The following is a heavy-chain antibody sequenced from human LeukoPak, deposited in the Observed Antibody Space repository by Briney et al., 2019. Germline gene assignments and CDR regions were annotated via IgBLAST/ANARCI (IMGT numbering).Heavy chain of an antibody. CDR2: ILLHGSKK. CDR1: GFTFSSYG. CDR3: ARGTGIRTYFDY. Sequence: GGSLRLSCAASGFTFSSYGMHWVRQAPGKGLEWVAVILLHGSKKYYADSVKGRFTISRDNSKNTLYLQMNSLRAEDTAVYYCARGTGIRTYFDYWGQGTLVTVST. V-gene: IGHV3-33*01. J-gene: IGHJ4*02. D-gene: IGHD1-1*01.